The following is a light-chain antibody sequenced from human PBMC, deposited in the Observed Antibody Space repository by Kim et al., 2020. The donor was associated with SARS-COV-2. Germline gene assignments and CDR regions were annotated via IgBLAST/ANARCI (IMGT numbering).Light chain of an antibody. V-gene: IGLV3-1*01. J-gene: IGLJ2*01. CDR3: QAWDSSTAV. Sequence: VSPVQTASITCYGDKLGDKYACWYQQKPGQSPVLVIYQDSKRPSGIPERFSGSNSGNTATLTISGTQAMDEADYYCQAWDSSTAVFGGGTQLTVL. CDR2: QDS. CDR1: KLGDKY.